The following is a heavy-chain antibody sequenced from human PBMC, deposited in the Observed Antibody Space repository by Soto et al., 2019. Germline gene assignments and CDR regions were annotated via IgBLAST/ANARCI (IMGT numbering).Heavy chain of an antibody. CDR3: ASSLL. J-gene: IGHJ4*02. Sequence: EVQMVESEGGLVQPGGSLRLSCAASGFTFSRYWMYWVRQAPGKGLEWVANIKEDGSEINYVDSVKGRFTISRDNAKNSLYLQMNSLRVEDTAVYYCASSLLRGQGTLVTVSS. V-gene: IGHV3-7*01. CDR1: GFTFSRYW. CDR2: IKEDGSEI.